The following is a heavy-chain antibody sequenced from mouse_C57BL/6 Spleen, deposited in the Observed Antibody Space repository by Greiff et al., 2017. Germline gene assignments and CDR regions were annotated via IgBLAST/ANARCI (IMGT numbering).Heavy chain of an antibody. CDR1: GYAFSSYW. CDR2: IYPGDGDT. V-gene: IGHV1-80*01. D-gene: IGHD1-1*01. CDR3: ARDITTVVARWYFDV. Sequence: VQLQQSGAELVKPGASVKISCKASGYAFSSYWMNWVKQRPGKGLEWIGQIYPGDGDTNYNGKFKGKATLTADKSSSTAYMQLSSLTSEDSAVYFCARDITTVVARWYFDVWGTGTTVTVSS. J-gene: IGHJ1*03.